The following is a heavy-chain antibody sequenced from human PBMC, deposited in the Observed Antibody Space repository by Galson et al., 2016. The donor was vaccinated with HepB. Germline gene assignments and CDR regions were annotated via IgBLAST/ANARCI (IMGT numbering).Heavy chain of an antibody. CDR3: ARRPYSGHEYYYYGLGV. CDR1: GYSFTSYC. V-gene: IGHV1-18*01. D-gene: IGHD5-12*01. J-gene: IGHJ6*02. CDR2: ISAYNGNT. Sequence: SVKVSCKASGYSFTSYCITWVRQAPGQGLEWMGWISAYNGNTNFAQKFQGRVSMTTDTSTSTAFMELRSLRSDDTAVYYCARRPYSGHEYYYYGLGVWGQGTTVTASS.